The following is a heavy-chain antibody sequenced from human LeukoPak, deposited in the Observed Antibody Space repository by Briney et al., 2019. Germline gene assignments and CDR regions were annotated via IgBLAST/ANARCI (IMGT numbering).Heavy chain of an antibody. Sequence: PGGSLRLSCAASGFTFSSYAMSWVRQAPGKGLEWVSSISSSSSYIYYADSVKGRFTISRDNAKNSLYLQMNSLRAEDTAVYYCASSGYCSSTSCYWGEDWFDPWGQGTLVTVSS. CDR1: GFTFSSYA. V-gene: IGHV3-21*01. CDR3: ASSGYCSSTSCYWGEDWFDP. CDR2: ISSSSSYI. J-gene: IGHJ5*02. D-gene: IGHD2-2*01.